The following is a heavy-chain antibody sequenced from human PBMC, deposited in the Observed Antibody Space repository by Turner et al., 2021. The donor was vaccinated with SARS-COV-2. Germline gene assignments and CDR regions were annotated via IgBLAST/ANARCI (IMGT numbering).Heavy chain of an antibody. CDR3: ARGYSSGWYQRGAFDI. CDR2: IYSGGST. D-gene: IGHD6-19*01. Sequence: EVKLVESGGGLIQPGGSLRLSCADSGFTVSSNYMSWVRQAPGKGLEWVSVIYSGGSTYYADSVKGRFTISRDNSKNTLYLQMNSLRAEDTAVYYCARGYSSGWYQRGAFDIWGQGTMVTVSS. CDR1: GFTVSSNY. V-gene: IGHV3-53*01. J-gene: IGHJ3*02.